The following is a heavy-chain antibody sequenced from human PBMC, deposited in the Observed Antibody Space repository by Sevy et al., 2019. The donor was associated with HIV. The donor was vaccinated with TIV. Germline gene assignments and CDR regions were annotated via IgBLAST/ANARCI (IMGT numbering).Heavy chain of an antibody. D-gene: IGHD6-6*01. V-gene: IGHV4-39*01. J-gene: IGHJ4*02. Sequence: SETLSLTCTVSGGSISSSNYYWGWIRQPPGKGLEWIGSIYYSGSTYYNPSLKSRVTISVDTSKNQFSLKLSSVTAADTAVYYCARPSFVFKDFDYWGQGTLVTVSS. CDR2: IYYSGST. CDR3: ARPSFVFKDFDY. CDR1: GGSISSSNYY.